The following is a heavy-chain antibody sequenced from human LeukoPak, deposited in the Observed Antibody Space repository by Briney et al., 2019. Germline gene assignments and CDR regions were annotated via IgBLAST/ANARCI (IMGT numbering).Heavy chain of an antibody. CDR1: GFTFSSYS. V-gene: IGHV3-21*01. Sequence: PGGSLSLSCAAYGFTFSSYSMNWVRQAPGKGLEWISYISSSSSYIYYADLVKRRFTNSRDNAKNTLYLQKNSLIAEDTAVYYCARAAPRYDSMGYLFDYWGHGSLVTVSS. CDR2: ISSSSSYI. D-gene: IGHD3-22*01. CDR3: ARAAPRYDSMGYLFDY. J-gene: IGHJ4*01.